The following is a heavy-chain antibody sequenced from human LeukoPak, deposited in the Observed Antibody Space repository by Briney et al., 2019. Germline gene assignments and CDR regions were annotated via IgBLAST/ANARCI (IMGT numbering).Heavy chain of an antibody. V-gene: IGHV4-4*07. J-gene: IGHJ6*03. CDR3: ARGRGSGSRRPVYYYYMDV. D-gene: IGHD3-10*01. CDR1: GGSISSYY. CDR2: IYTSGST. Sequence: PSETLSLTCTVSGGSISSYYWSWIRQPAGKGLEWIGRIYTSGSTNYNPSLESRVTMSVDTSKNQFSLKLSSVTAADTAVYYCARGRGSGSRRPVYYYYMDVWGKGTTVTISS.